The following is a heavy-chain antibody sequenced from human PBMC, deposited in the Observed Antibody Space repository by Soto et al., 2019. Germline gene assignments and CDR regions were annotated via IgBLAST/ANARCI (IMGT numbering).Heavy chain of an antibody. CDR2: IFYSGGT. Sequence: SETLSLTCTVSGGSIGTYYLAWIRQSPGKGLEWIGTIFYSGGTFYTPSLKSRVTMSVDTSNNQFSLKLSSVTAADTVVYYCARQASGYYYGWFDPWGQGTLVTVSS. CDR3: ARQASGYYYGWFDP. J-gene: IGHJ5*02. CDR1: GGSIGTYY. D-gene: IGHD3-22*01. V-gene: IGHV4-39*01.